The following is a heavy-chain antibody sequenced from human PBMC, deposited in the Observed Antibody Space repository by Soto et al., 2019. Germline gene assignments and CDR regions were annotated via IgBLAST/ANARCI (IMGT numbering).Heavy chain of an antibody. J-gene: IGHJ4*02. CDR2: ISAYNGNT. D-gene: IGHD3-22*01. Sequence: ASVKVSCKASGYTFTSYGISWVRQAPGQGLEWMGWISAYNGNTNYAQKLQGGVTMTTDTSTSTAYMELRSLRSDDTAVYYCARDLPTYYYDSSGYLPFDYWGQGTLVTVSS. CDR3: ARDLPTYYYDSSGYLPFDY. V-gene: IGHV1-18*01. CDR1: GYTFTSYG.